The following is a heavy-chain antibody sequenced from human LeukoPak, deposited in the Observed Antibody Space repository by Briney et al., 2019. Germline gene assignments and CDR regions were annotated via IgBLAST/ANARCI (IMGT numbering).Heavy chain of an antibody. CDR1: GGSFKNHF. Sequence: NPSETLSLTCAVYGGSFKNHFWTWIRQAPGKGLEWIGEVSHNGSTVYNPSLESRITISVDTSKKQFSLRVNSVTVADAAVYYCARDQSFEIDAFDVWGQGTMVTVSS. J-gene: IGHJ3*01. CDR2: VSHNGST. CDR3: ARDQSFEIDAFDV. D-gene: IGHD3-9*01. V-gene: IGHV4-34*01.